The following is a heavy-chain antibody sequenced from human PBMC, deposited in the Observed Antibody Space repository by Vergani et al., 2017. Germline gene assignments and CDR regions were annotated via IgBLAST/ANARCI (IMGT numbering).Heavy chain of an antibody. CDR1: GFTFSNAW. V-gene: IGHV3-15*01. CDR2: IKNKIDGGTT. CDR3: TTGKSGSPGY. Sequence: EVQLVESGGGLVKPGGSLRLSCAASGFTFSNAWMSWVRQAPGKGPEWVGRIKNKIDGGTTDYAAPVKGRFTISTDDSKNTLYLQMNGLKTEDTAVYYCTTGKSGSPGYWGQGTLVTVSS. J-gene: IGHJ4*02. D-gene: IGHD1-26*01.